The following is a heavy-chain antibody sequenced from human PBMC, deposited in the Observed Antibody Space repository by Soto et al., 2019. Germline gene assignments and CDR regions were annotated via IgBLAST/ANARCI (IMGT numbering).Heavy chain of an antibody. CDR1: GFTFSSYG. CDR3: AREGYCSGGSCYGEYYYGMDV. J-gene: IGHJ6*02. CDR2: IWYDGSNK. Sequence: QVQLVESGGGVVQPGRSLRLSCAASGFTFSSYGMHWVRQAPGKGLEWVAVIWYDGSNKYYADSVKVRFTISRDNSKNTLYLQMNSLRAEDTAVYYCAREGYCSGGSCYGEYYYGMDVWGQGTTVTVSS. D-gene: IGHD2-15*01. V-gene: IGHV3-33*01.